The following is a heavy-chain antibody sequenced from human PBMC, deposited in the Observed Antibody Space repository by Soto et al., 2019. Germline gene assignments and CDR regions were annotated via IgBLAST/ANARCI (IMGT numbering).Heavy chain of an antibody. CDR3: ANADSFDI. V-gene: IGHV3-9*01. Sequence: PGGSLRLSCAASGFTFSSYAMHWVRQAPGKGLEWVSGISWNSGSIGYADSVKGRFTISRDNAKNSLYLQMNSLRGEDTALYYCANADSFDIWGQGTMVTVSS. CDR1: GFTFSSYA. J-gene: IGHJ3*02. CDR2: ISWNSGSI.